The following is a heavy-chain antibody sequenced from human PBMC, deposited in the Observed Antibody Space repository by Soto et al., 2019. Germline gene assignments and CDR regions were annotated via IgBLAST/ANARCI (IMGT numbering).Heavy chain of an antibody. V-gene: IGHV4-4*07. D-gene: IGHD2-15*01. J-gene: IGHJ6*02. CDR2: IYTSGST. Sequence: SETLSLTCTVSGGSISSYYWSWIRQPAGKGLEWIGRIYTSGSTNYNPSLKSRVTMSVDTSKNQFSLKLSSVTAADTAVYYCAGCHLHYYYYGMDVWGQGTTVTVYS. CDR3: AGCHLHYYYYGMDV. CDR1: GGSISSYY.